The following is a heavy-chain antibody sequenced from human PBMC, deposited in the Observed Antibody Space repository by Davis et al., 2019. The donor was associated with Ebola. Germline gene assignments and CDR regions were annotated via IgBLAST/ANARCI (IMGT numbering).Heavy chain of an antibody. D-gene: IGHD2-15*01. J-gene: IGHJ4*02. CDR1: GFTFSSYN. CDR2: ISTSSSYI. CDR3: AREQPCGGSCYSFLDS. V-gene: IGHV3-21*04. Sequence: PGGSLRLSCAASGFTFSSYNMNWVRQAPGKGLEWVASISTSSSYIYYAASVKGRFTVSRDNAKNSLYLQMNNLRAEDTAVYYCAREQPCGGSCYSFLDSWGQGTLVTVSS.